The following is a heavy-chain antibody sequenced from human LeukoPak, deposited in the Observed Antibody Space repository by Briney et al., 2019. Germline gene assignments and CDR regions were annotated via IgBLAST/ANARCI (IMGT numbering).Heavy chain of an antibody. V-gene: IGHV3-23*01. Sequence: PGGSLRLSCAASGFTFSSYAMSWVRQAPGKGLEWVSAISGSGGSTYYADSVKGRFTISRVNSKNTLYLQMNSLRAEDTAVYYCAKDSSGWYGHAGYWGQGTLVTVSS. CDR2: ISGSGGST. CDR1: GFTFSSYA. D-gene: IGHD6-19*01. J-gene: IGHJ4*02. CDR3: AKDSSGWYGHAGY.